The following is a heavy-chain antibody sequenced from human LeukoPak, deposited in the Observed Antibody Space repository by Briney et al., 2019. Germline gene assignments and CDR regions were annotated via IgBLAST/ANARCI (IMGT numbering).Heavy chain of an antibody. V-gene: IGHV1-18*01. CDR3: ATADLGSGSYYNGDY. Sequence: ASVKVSCKASGYTFTSYGISWVRQAPGQGLEWMGWISAYNGNTNYAQKLQGRVTMTTDTSTSTAYMEPSSLRSEDTAVYYCATADLGSGSYYNGDYWGQGTLVTVSS. J-gene: IGHJ4*02. CDR1: GYTFTSYG. D-gene: IGHD3-10*01. CDR2: ISAYNGNT.